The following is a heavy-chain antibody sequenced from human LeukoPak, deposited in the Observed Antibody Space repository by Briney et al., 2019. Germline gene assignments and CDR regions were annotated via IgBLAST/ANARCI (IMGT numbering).Heavy chain of an antibody. CDR3: ARGYTFDWLLYGAFDI. Sequence: SETLSLTCTVSGGSISSYYWSWIRQPAGKGLEWIGRIYTSGSTNYNPSLKSRVTISVDTSKNQFSLKLSSVTAADTAVYYCARGYTFDWLLYGAFDIWGQGTMVTVSS. CDR1: GGSISSYY. J-gene: IGHJ3*02. D-gene: IGHD3-9*01. V-gene: IGHV4-4*07. CDR2: IYTSGST.